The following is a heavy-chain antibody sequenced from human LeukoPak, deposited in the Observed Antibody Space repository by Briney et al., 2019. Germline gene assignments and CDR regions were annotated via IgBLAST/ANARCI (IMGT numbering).Heavy chain of an antibody. CDR1: GGSINSSHYY. Sequence: MPSETLSLTCLVSGGSINSSHYYWGWIRQPPGKGLEWIGSIYHRENTFYNPSLKSRVTMSIDTPKNQFSLKLRSVTAADTAVYYCVRDGTVYYYGMDVWGQGTTVVVSS. V-gene: IGHV4-39*07. CDR3: VRDGTVYYYGMDV. CDR2: IYHRENT. J-gene: IGHJ6*02. D-gene: IGHD4-17*01.